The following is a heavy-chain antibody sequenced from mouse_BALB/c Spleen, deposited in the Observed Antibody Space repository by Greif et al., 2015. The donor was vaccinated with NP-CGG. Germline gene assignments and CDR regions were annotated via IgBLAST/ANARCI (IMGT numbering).Heavy chain of an antibody. CDR1: GYTFSSYW. V-gene: IGHV1-9*01. Sequence: QVQLQQSGAELMKPGASVKISCKATGYTFSSYWIEWVKQRPGHGLEWIGEILPGSGSTNYNEKFKGKATFTADTSSNTAYMQLSSLTSEDSAVYYCARWDYYGSSYDAYWGQGTLVTVSA. CDR2: ILPGSGST. CDR3: ARWDYYGSSYDAY. J-gene: IGHJ3*01. D-gene: IGHD1-1*01.